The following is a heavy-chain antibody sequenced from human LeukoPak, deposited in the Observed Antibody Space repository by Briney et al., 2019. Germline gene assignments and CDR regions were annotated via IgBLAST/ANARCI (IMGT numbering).Heavy chain of an antibody. CDR1: VYTFSSYS. D-gene: IGHD3-16*01. CDR2: MNGSSDNT. J-gene: IGHJ4*02. V-gene: IGHV1-8*03. CDR3: ARSRGSIREQGGDY. Sequence: ASVTVSCKASVYTFSSYSSDWDRQAIGQRLGRGGWMNGSSDNTGYAQKNQGRITITRNTSMSTAYMELSSLRSEDTAVYYCARSRGSIREQGGDYWGQGTLVTVSS.